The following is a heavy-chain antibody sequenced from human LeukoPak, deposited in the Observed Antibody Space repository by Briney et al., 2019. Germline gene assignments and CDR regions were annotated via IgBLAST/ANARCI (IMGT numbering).Heavy chain of an antibody. J-gene: IGHJ3*02. Sequence: GGSLRLSCAASGFTFSSYSMHWVRQAPGKGLVWVSRINSDGTTTSYADSVKGRFTISRDNAKNTLYLQMNSLRAEDTVVYYCARGTIYGLDAFDIWGQGTMVTVSS. V-gene: IGHV3-74*01. CDR3: ARGTIYGLDAFDI. CDR1: GFTFSSYS. D-gene: IGHD3-3*01. CDR2: INSDGTTT.